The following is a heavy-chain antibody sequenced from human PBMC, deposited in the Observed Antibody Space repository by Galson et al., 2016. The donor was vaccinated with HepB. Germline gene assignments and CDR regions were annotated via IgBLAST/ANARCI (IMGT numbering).Heavy chain of an antibody. CDR3: ARADSSSYGYYFQH. J-gene: IGHJ1*01. CDR1: GGTFSSYA. V-gene: IGHV1-69*13. CDR2: IIPILNTA. D-gene: IGHD3-22*01. Sequence: SVKVSCKASGGTFSSYAFSWVRQAPGQGLEWMGGIIPILNTAKYAQKFQGRVTTTADESSSTAYMELSRLRSEDTAVYYCARADSSSYGYYFQHWGQGTLVTDSS.